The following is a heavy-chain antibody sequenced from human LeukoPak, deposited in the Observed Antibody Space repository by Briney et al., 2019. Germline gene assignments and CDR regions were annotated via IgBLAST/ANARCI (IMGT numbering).Heavy chain of an antibody. CDR2: IYYSGST. CDR1: GGSISSYY. J-gene: IGHJ6*04. D-gene: IGHD7-27*01. CDR3: ARGPPYAPGVLDV. V-gene: IGHV4-59*08. Sequence: SETLSLTCTVSGGSISSYYWSWIRQPPGKGLEWIGYIYYSGSTNYNPSLKSRVTILVDTSKNLFSLKLPSVSAADTAVYFCARGPPYAPGVLDVWGKGTTVTISS.